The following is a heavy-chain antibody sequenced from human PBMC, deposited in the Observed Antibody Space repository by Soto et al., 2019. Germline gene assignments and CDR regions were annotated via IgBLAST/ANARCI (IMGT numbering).Heavy chain of an antibody. J-gene: IGHJ5*02. CDR1: GGSISSDANF. V-gene: IGHV4-31*03. CDR3: ARGSFSSSSSWFDP. Sequence: SETLSLTCTVSGGSISSDANFWSWIRQLPGRGLEWIGYISYTGRTYYTPSLNSRLTISLDTSKNLFSLRLSAVTAADTAVYFRARGSFSSSSSWFDPWGQGTLVTVYS. CDR2: ISYTGRT. D-gene: IGHD6-6*01.